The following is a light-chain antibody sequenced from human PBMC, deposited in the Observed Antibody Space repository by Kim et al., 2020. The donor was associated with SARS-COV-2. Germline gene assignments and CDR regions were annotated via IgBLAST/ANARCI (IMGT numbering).Light chain of an antibody. CDR2: AAS. CDR1: QGLSGW. CDR3: AQSHSLPLT. J-gene: IGKJ4*01. V-gene: IGKV1-12*01. Sequence: SASVGDTVTITCRASQGLSGWLAWYQQKPGKAPKLLIYAASSLQSGVPSRFSGSGSETEFTLTISSLQPEDFASYYCAQSHSLPLTFGGGTKLEIK.